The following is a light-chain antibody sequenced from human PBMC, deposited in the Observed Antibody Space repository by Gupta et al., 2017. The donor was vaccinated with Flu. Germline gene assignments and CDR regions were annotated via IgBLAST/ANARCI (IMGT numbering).Light chain of an antibody. Sequence: RVTISCSGSSSNIGRYIVNWYQQLPGTAPNLLIYSNDQRPSGVPDRFSGSTSGTSAALAISGLQAEDEADYYCAAWDGGRKGVVFGGGTKLTVL. CDR3: AAWDGGRKGVV. CDR1: SSNIGRYI. J-gene: IGLJ2*01. V-gene: IGLV1-44*01. CDR2: SND.